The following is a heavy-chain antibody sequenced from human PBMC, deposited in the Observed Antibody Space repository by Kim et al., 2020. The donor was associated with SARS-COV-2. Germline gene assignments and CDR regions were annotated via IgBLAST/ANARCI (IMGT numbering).Heavy chain of an antibody. Sequence: SQTLSLTCAISGDGVSSNSATWNWIRQSPSRGLEWLGRTYYRSKWSNDYAAFVKSRITINPDTSKNQFSLQLNSVTPEDTALYYCARGKSVVRGVTPNFHYWGQGTLVTVSS. J-gene: IGHJ4*02. CDR2: TYYRSKWSN. CDR3: ARGKSVVRGVTPNFHY. V-gene: IGHV6-1*01. CDR1: GDGVSSNSAT. D-gene: IGHD3-10*01.